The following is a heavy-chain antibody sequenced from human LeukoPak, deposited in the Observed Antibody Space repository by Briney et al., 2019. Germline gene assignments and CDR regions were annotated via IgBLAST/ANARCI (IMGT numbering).Heavy chain of an antibody. D-gene: IGHD5-24*01. CDR2: ISSSSSTI. Sequence: GGSLRLSCVASGFTFLSYSMNWVRQAPGKGLEWVSYISSSSSTIYYADSVKGRFTISRDNAKNSLYLQMNSLRAEGTAVYYCARTDGYNKNDAFDIWGQGTMVTVSS. V-gene: IGHV3-48*01. CDR3: ARTDGYNKNDAFDI. CDR1: GFTFLSYS. J-gene: IGHJ3*02.